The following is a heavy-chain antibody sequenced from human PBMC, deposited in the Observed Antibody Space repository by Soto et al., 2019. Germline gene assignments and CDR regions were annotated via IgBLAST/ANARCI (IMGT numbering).Heavy chain of an antibody. D-gene: IGHD2-2*03. CDR1: GGTFSSYA. J-gene: IGHJ6*02. V-gene: IGHV1-69*01. CDR3: ARALDIVVVPAAPNDYYYYYGMDV. Sequence: QVQLVQSGAEVKKPGSSVKVSCKASGGTFSSYAISWVRQAPGQGLEWMGGIIPIFGTANYAQKFQGRVTITAAESTSTAYMELSSLRSEDTAVYYCARALDIVVVPAAPNDYYYYYGMDVWGQGTTVTVSS. CDR2: IIPIFGTA.